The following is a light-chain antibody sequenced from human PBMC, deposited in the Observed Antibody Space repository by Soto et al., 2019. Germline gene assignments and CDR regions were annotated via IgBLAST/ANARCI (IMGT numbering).Light chain of an antibody. CDR1: NSNIGSNT. V-gene: IGLV1-44*01. CDR2: NNI. CDR3: SAWDDSLDGHVV. Sequence: QSVLTQPPSASGTPGQKVTISCSGSNSNIGSNTVSWFQQLPGRAPKLLLYNNIYRPPGVPDRFSGSKSGTSVSLAISGLQSEDEADDYCSAWDDSLDGHVVFGGGTKLTVL. J-gene: IGLJ2*01.